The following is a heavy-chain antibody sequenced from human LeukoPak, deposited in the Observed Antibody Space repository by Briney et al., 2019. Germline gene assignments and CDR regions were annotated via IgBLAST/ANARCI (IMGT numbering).Heavy chain of an antibody. CDR3: ARVRWLRSGRSAYYYGMDV. Sequence: GGSPRLSCAASGFTFSSYWMHWVRQAPGKGLVWVSRINSDGSSTSYADSVKGRFTISRDNAKNTLYLQMNSLRAEDTAVYYCARVRWLRSGRSAYYYGMDVWGQGTTVTVSS. D-gene: IGHD5-12*01. CDR1: GFTFSSYW. CDR2: INSDGSST. V-gene: IGHV3-74*01. J-gene: IGHJ6*02.